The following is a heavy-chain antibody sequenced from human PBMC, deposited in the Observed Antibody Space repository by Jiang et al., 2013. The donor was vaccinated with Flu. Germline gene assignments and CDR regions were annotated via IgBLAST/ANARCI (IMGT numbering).Heavy chain of an antibody. Sequence: QLVESGAEVKKTGSSVKLSCSVSGYTFTYLYLHWVRQAPGQALEWLGWITVFNGNTNYAQKFRDRVTITRDPSLSTVYMEVRSLRAEDTAVYYCGRSPLYGDPYYFENWGQGTLVTVSS. CDR1: GYTFTYLY. D-gene: IGHD2-8*01. V-gene: IGHV1-45*02. CDR3: GRSPLYGDPYYFEN. CDR2: ITVFNGNT. J-gene: IGHJ4*02.